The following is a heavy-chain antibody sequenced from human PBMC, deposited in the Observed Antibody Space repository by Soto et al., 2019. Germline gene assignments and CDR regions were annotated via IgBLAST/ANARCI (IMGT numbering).Heavy chain of an antibody. V-gene: IGHV1-69*13. CDR1: GGTFSSYA. Sequence: SVKVSCKASGGTFSSYAISWVRQAPGQGLEWMGGIIPIFGTANYAQKFQGRVTITADESTSTAYMELSSLRSEDTAVYYCASRLGYCSGGSCPLHYYGMDVWGQGTTVTVSS. CDR3: ASRLGYCSGGSCPLHYYGMDV. CDR2: IIPIFGTA. D-gene: IGHD2-15*01. J-gene: IGHJ6*02.